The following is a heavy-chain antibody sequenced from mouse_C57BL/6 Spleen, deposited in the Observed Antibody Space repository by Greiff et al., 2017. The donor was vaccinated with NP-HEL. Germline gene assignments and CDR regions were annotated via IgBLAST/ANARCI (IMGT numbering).Heavy chain of an antibody. CDR2: IYPGSGNT. CDR1: GYTFTDYY. J-gene: IGHJ3*01. CDR3: ERRGGEGYCGSSAVAY. Sequence: QVQLQQSGAELVRPGASVKLSCKASGYTFTDYYINWVKQRPGQGLEWIARIYPGSGNTYYNEKFKGKATLTAEKSSSTAYMQLSSLTSEDSAVYFCERRGGEGYCGSSAVAYWGQGTLVTVSA. D-gene: IGHD1-1*01. V-gene: IGHV1-76*01.